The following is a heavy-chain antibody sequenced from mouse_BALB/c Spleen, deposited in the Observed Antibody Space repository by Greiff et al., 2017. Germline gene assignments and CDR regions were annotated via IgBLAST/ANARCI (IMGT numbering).Heavy chain of an antibody. Sequence: VQLQQSGPELVKPGASVKIPCKASGYTFTDYNMDWVKQSHGKSLEWIGDINPNNGGTIYNQKFKGKATLTVDKSSSTAYMELRSLTSEDTAVYYCARGENGYYRLFDYWGQGTTLTVSS. CDR3: ARGENGYYRLFDY. CDR1: GYTFTDYN. CDR2: INPNNGGT. D-gene: IGHD2-3*01. V-gene: IGHV1-18*01. J-gene: IGHJ2*01.